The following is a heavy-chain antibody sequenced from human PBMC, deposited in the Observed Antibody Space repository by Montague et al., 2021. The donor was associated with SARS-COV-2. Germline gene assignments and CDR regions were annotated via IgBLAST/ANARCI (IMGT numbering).Heavy chain of an antibody. J-gene: IGHJ4*02. CDR3: ATPHLGAGGQAAPFFFEN. Sequence: SETLSLTCTVPGGSVSSTSYYWGWIRQAPGKGLEWLGSLCYSGSTYHNPSLKSRVTMSIDTSKNQFSLQLTSVTAADTAVYYCATPHLGAGGQAAPFFFENWGQGTLVTVSS. CDR1: GGSVSSTSYY. CDR2: LCYSGST. D-gene: IGHD2-8*02. V-gene: IGHV4-39*01.